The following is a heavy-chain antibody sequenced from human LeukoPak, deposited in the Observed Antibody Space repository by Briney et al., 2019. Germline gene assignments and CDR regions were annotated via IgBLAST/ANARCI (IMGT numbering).Heavy chain of an antibody. CDR3: AREGAAAGKRNWLDP. CDR2: ISAYNGNT. D-gene: IGHD6-13*01. Sequence: ASVKVSCKASGYTFTSYGISWVRQAPGQGLEWMGWISAYNGNTNYAQKLQGRVTMTTDTSTSTAYMELRSLRSDDTAVYYCAREGAAAGKRNWLDPWGQGTLVTVSS. J-gene: IGHJ5*02. CDR1: GYTFTSYG. V-gene: IGHV1-18*01.